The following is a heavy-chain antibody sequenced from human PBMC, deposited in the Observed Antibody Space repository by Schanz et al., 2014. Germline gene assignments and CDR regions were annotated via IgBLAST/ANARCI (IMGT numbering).Heavy chain of an antibody. CDR1: GFTFSTYA. Sequence: EVKLVESGGGLVQPGGSLRLSCSASGFTFSTYAMSWARQAPGKGLEWVANIKQDGSEKYYVDSVKGRFTISRDNAKNSLYLQMNSLTAEDTAVYYCARGVRIDYWGQGTLVTVSS. V-gene: IGHV3-7*01. D-gene: IGHD3-3*01. CDR2: IKQDGSEK. J-gene: IGHJ4*02. CDR3: ARGVRIDY.